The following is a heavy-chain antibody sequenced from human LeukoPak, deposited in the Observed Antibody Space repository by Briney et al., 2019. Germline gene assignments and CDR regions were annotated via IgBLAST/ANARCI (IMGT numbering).Heavy chain of an antibody. V-gene: IGHV3-30*10. Sequence: QPGRCLRLACPASALTFSSYSTHCVRHPPRKWLEWVAFISYDVRNKNYTDSRKGRSTIARHHSNNTLYLEMCSLRAEVTAVCYCARDLYNWVKDIWGQGKMGTVSS. CDR1: ALTFSSYS. J-gene: IGHJ3*02. CDR2: ISYDVRNK. D-gene: IGHD1-20*01. CDR3: ARDLYNWVKDI.